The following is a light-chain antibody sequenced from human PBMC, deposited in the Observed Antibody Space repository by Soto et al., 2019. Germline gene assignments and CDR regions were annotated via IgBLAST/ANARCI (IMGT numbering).Light chain of an antibody. CDR1: QSVRSSF. V-gene: IGKV3-15*01. CDR2: GAS. J-gene: IGKJ5*01. CDR3: QHYAHNSPIT. Sequence: EIVMTQSPATLSVSPGERATLSCRASQSVRSSFLAWYQQKPGQAPSLLIYGASTRATGIPARFSGSGSGTEFTLTISSLEPEDFALYYCQHYAHNSPITFGQGTRLEIK.